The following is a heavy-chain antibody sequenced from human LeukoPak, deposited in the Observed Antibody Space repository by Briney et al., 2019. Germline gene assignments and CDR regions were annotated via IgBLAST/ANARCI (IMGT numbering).Heavy chain of an antibody. D-gene: IGHD6-19*01. CDR1: GFTFSSYA. Sequence: GGSLRLSCAASGFTFSSYAMSWVRQAPGKGLEWVSAISGSGGSTYYADSVKGRFTISRGNSKNTLYLQMNSLRAEDTAVYYCAKDYSSGWYYFDYWGQGTLVTVSS. V-gene: IGHV3-23*01. J-gene: IGHJ4*02. CDR2: ISGSGGST. CDR3: AKDYSSGWYYFDY.